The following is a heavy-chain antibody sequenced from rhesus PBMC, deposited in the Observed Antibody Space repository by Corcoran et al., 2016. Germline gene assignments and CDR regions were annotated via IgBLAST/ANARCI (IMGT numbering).Heavy chain of an antibody. J-gene: IGHJ4*01. CDR3: ARNRGYRMGY. D-gene: IGHD6-13*01. V-gene: IGHV4-80*01. CDR1: DSSVSRDY. Sequence: QVQLQESGPGLVKPSEILSLTCTVSDSSVSRDYWSWIRKPPGEGLGGIGEGDGNDGDTKSTPALKSRVSVSKDASKNQFSLKLTSVTAADTAVYYCARNRGYRMGYWGRGVLVTVSS. CDR2: GDGNDGDT.